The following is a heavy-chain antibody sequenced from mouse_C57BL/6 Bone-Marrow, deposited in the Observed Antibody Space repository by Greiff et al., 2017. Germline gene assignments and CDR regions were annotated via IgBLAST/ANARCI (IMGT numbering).Heavy chain of an antibody. CDR3: ARDGYYYFDY. V-gene: IGHV1-50*01. CDR2: IDPSDSYT. D-gene: IGHD2-3*01. CDR1: GYTFTSYW. J-gene: IGHJ2*01. Sequence: QVQLQQPGAELVKPGASVKLSCKASGYTFTSYWMQWVKQRPGQGLEWIGEIDPSDSYTNYNQKFKGKATLTVDTSSSTAYMQLSSLTSEDSAVXYCARDGYYYFDYWGQGTTLTVSS.